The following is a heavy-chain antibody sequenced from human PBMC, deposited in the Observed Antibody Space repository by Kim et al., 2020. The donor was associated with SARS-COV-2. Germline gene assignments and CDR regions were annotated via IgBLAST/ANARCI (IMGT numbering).Heavy chain of an antibody. D-gene: IGHD4-17*01. J-gene: IGHJ5*02. V-gene: IGHV1-69*01. CDR3: ARVATTVVTGWFDP. Sequence: QKFQGRVTITADESTSTAYMELSSLRSEDTAVYYCARVATTVVTGWFDPWGQGTLVTVSS.